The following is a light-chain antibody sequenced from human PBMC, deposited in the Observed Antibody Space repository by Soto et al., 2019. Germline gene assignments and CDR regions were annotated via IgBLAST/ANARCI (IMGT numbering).Light chain of an antibody. J-gene: IGKJ1*01. Sequence: AIQMTQSPSSLSASIGDRVTITCRASQDIRRDLGWYQQKPGKAPNLLIYGASTLQTGVPSRFSGSGSGTDFALTISSLQPEDFATYYCLQEHNYPRTFGQGTQVEIK. CDR2: GAS. V-gene: IGKV1-6*01. CDR3: LQEHNYPRT. CDR1: QDIRRD.